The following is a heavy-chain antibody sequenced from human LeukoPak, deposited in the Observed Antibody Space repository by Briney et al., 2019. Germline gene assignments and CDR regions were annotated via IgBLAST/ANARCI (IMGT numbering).Heavy chain of an antibody. V-gene: IGHV1-24*01. CDR1: GYTLTELS. J-gene: IGHJ5*02. CDR3: ATSGAIAARLRWFDP. CDR2: SDPEDGET. D-gene: IGHD6-6*01. Sequence: ASVKASCKVSGYTLTELSMHWVRQAPGKGLEWMGGSDPEDGETIYAQKFQGRVTMTEDTSTDTAYMELSSLRSEDTAVYYCATSGAIAARLRWFDPWGQGTLVTVSS.